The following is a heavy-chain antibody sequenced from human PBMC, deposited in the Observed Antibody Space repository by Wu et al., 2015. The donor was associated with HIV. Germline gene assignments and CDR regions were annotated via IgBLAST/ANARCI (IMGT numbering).Heavy chain of an antibody. CDR3: ARDATPITTEFDY. J-gene: IGHJ4*02. Sequence: QIQLVQSGAEVKKPGASVKVSCKASGYSFSDYHIHWVRQAPGHGLEWMAWINPSGGATIYAEAFEGRVTVTTDTSMKTVYMELESLTSGDTAMYFCARDATPITTEFDYWGQGTLITVSS. D-gene: IGHD4-11*01. CDR1: GYSFSDYH. CDR2: INPSGGAT. V-gene: IGHV1-2*02.